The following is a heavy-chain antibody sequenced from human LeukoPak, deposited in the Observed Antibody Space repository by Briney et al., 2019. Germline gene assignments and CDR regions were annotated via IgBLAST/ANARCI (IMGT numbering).Heavy chain of an antibody. J-gene: IGHJ4*02. CDR3: ARGLFNYDNSGLNY. CDR1: GFTFSIYA. Sequence: GGSLTLSCSASGFTFSIYAMYWVRQAPGKGLEWVTNIWYYGSNKYYADSVKGRFTLSRDNSKNTVYLEMESLRAEDTAVYYCARGLFNYDNSGLNYWGQGTLVTVTS. D-gene: IGHD3-22*01. V-gene: IGHV3-33*01. CDR2: IWYYGSNK.